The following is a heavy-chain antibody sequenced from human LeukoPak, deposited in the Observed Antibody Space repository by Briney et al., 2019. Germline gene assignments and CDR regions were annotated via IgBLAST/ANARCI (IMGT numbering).Heavy chain of an antibody. CDR2: IKQDGSEK. V-gene: IGHV3-7*01. D-gene: IGHD3-9*01. Sequence: GGSLRLSCAASGFTFSSYWMGWVRQAPGKGLEWVANIKQDGSEKYYVDSVKGRFTISRDNAKNSLYLQMNSLRAEDTAVYYCARDLHDTTYYDISGPSSGPIDYWGQGTLVTVSS. CDR1: GFTFSSYW. CDR3: ARDLHDTTYYDISGPSSGPIDY. J-gene: IGHJ4*02.